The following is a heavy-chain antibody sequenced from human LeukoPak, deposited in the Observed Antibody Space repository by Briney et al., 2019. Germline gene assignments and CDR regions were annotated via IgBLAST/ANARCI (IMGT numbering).Heavy chain of an antibody. V-gene: IGHV3-21*01. J-gene: IGHJ5*02. Sequence: GGSLRLSCAASGFTFSSYRMNWVRQAPGKGLEWVSCISSSSDYIYYADSAKGRFTISRDNAKNSLYLQMNSLRAEDTAVHYCARERGYGGYKWFDPWGQGTLVTVSS. CDR3: ARERGYGGYKWFDP. D-gene: IGHD5-12*01. CDR2: ISSSSDYI. CDR1: GFTFSSYR.